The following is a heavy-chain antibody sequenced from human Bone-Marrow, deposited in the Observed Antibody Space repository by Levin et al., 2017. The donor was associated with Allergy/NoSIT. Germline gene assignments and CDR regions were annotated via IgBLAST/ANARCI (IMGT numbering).Heavy chain of an antibody. V-gene: IGHV4-30-2*01. CDR3: ARGDYYYGSGSLDS. Sequence: PSETLSLTCAVSGGSIGSSGYSWSWIRQPPGQGLEWIGFIYHDENTYYAPSLKGRVTISVDGSKRQFSLRLNSVTAADTAVYYCARGDYYYGSGSLDSWGQGTLVTVSS. CDR2: IYHDENT. J-gene: IGHJ4*02. CDR1: GGSIGSSGYS. D-gene: IGHD3-10*01.